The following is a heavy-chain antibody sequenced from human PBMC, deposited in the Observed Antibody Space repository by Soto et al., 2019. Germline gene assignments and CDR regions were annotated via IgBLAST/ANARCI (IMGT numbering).Heavy chain of an antibody. CDR1: GVTFSSYD. CDR2: ISSSGDT. V-gene: IGHV3-13*01. CDR3: ATMDV. Sequence: GSLRLSCVVSGVTFSSYDMHWVRQATGKGLEWVSAISSSGDTYYSGSVKGRFTISRENAKNSLYLQMNSLRAEDTAVYYCATMDVWGQVTTVTVSS. J-gene: IGHJ6*02.